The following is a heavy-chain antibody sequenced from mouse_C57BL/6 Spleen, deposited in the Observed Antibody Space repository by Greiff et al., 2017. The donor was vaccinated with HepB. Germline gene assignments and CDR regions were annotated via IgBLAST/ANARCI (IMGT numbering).Heavy chain of an antibody. J-gene: IGHJ4*01. CDR3: AKPGSNPYYYAMDY. CDR1: GFSLTSYG. CDR2: IWGDGST. Sequence: VKVVESGPGLVAPSQSLSITCTVSGFSLTSYGVSWVRQPPGKGLEWLGVIWGDGSTNYHSALISRLSISKDNSKSQVFLKLNSLQTDDTATYYCAKPGSNPYYYAMDYWGQGTSVTVSS. D-gene: IGHD2-5*01. V-gene: IGHV2-3*01.